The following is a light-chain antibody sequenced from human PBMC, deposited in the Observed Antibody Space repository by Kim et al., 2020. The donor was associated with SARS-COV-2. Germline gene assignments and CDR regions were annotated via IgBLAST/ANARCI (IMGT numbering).Light chain of an antibody. V-gene: IGLV3-21*04. CDR3: QVWDSSSDQYV. J-gene: IGLJ1*01. Sequence: PGKTARIACGENKIGSETVHWYQQKPGQAPVLVIYYDSDRPSGIPERFSGSNSGNTATLTISRVEAGDEADYYCQVWDSSSDQYVFGSGTKVTVL. CDR1: KIGSET. CDR2: YDS.